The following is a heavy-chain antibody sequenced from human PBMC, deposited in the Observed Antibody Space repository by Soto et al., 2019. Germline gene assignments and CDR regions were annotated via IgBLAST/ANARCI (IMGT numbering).Heavy chain of an antibody. CDR2: IIPVFDTV. D-gene: IGHD3-22*01. CDR1: GGLFSSYA. CDR3: ARGGSGYVWFYDF. Sequence: SVKVSCKDTGGLFSSYAVSWVRQAPGQGLEWMGGIIPVFDTVYYAQKFQGRVTITADESTNTAYMELSSLRSEDTAMYYCARGGSGYVWFYDFWGQGTLVTVSS. J-gene: IGHJ4*02. V-gene: IGHV1-69*13.